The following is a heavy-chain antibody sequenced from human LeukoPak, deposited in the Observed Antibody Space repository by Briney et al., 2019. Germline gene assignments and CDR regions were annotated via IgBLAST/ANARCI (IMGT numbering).Heavy chain of an antibody. J-gene: IGHJ4*02. CDR2: INPNSGLT. CDR3: ARDPYRAPAASSPTY. V-gene: IGHV1-2*06. D-gene: IGHD6-13*01. Sequence: GASVKVSCKASGYTFTDYYIHWVRQAPGQGLEWMGRINPNSGLTNYVQKFQDRVTMTRDTFISTAYMELYRLRSDDTAVYYCARDPYRAPAASSPTYWGQGTLVTVSS. CDR1: GYTFTDYY.